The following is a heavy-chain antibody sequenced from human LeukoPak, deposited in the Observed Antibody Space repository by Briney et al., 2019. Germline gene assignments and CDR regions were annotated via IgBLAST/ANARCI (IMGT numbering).Heavy chain of an antibody. D-gene: IGHD3-3*01. CDR2: INHSGST. CDR3: ARAYDFWSGPCMAV. CDR1: GGSFSGYY. V-gene: IGHV4-34*01. J-gene: IGHJ6*02. Sequence: RASETLSLTCAVYGGSFSGYYWNWIRQPPGKGLEWIGEINHSGSTNYNPSLKSRVTISVDTSKNQFSLKLSSVTAADTAVYYCARAYDFWSGPCMAVWGQGTTVTVSS.